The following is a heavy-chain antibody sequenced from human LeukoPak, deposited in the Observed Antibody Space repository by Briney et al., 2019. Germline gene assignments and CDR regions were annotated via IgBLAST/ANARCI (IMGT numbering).Heavy chain of an antibody. D-gene: IGHD5-12*01. CDR2: IYYTGGT. Sequence: PSETLSPTCTVSGGSISIGGYYWSWIRQHPGKGLEWIGYIYYTGGTFYNPSLKSQVTMSLDTSESQFSLKLSSVTAADTAVYYCASSEATTTPPPYGMDVWGQGTTVTVSS. CDR1: GGSISIGGYY. J-gene: IGHJ6*02. CDR3: ASSEATTTPPPYGMDV. V-gene: IGHV4-31*01.